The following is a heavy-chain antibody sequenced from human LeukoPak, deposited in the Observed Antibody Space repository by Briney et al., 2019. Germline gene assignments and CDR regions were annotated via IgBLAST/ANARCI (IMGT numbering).Heavy chain of an antibody. CDR3: TRDGGDYGASGSYPDY. D-gene: IGHD3-10*01. V-gene: IGHV1-69*11. CDR2: IIPYLVTS. Sequence: SVKVSCKASGVTFSRHVVSWVRQAPGQRLEWMGQIIPYLVTSNYPQNFQGRVTLTADEATNTAYMELIRLRSDDTAVYYCTRDGGDYGASGSYPDYWGQGTLVTVSS. J-gene: IGHJ4*02. CDR1: GVTFSRHV.